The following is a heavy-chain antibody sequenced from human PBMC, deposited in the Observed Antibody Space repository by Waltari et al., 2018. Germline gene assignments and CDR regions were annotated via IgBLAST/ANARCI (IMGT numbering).Heavy chain of an antibody. CDR2: ISWNSGSI. CDR1: GFTFDDYA. D-gene: IGHD6-13*01. CDR3: ARGDSSSWYHTFDI. Sequence: EVQLVESGGGLVQPGRSLRLSCAASGFTFDDYAMHWVRQAPGKGLEWVSGISWNSGSIGYADSVKGRFTISRDNAKNSLYLQMNSLRAEDTAVYYCARGDSSSWYHTFDIWGQGTMVTVSS. V-gene: IGHV3-9*01. J-gene: IGHJ3*02.